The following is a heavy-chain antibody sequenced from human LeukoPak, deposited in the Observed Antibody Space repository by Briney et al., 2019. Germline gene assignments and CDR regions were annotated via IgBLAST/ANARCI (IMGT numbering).Heavy chain of an antibody. J-gene: IGHJ4*02. V-gene: IGHV3-30-3*01. CDR1: GFTLSSYA. CDR3: PQLGPNDY. CDR2: ISYDGSNK. D-gene: IGHD3-10*01. Sequence: GGSLRLFCAASGFTLSSYAMHWFRQAPGKGLEWVAVISYDGSNKYYADSVKGRFTISRDNSKNTLYLQMNSLRAEDTAVYYCPQLGPNDYWGQGTLVTVSS.